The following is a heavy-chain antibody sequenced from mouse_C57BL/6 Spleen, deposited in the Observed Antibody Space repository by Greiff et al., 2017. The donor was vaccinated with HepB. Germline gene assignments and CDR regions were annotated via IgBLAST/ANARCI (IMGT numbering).Heavy chain of an antibody. V-gene: IGHV1-26*01. CDR1: GYTFTDYY. D-gene: IGHD4-1*01. Sequence: VQLQQSGPELVKPGASVKISCKASGYTFTDYYMNWVKQSHGKSLEWIGDINPNNGGTSYNQKFKGKATLTVDKSSSTAYMELRSLTSEDSAVYYCASLGRGYAMDYWGQGTPVTVSS. CDR2: INPNNGGT. CDR3: ASLGRGYAMDY. J-gene: IGHJ4*01.